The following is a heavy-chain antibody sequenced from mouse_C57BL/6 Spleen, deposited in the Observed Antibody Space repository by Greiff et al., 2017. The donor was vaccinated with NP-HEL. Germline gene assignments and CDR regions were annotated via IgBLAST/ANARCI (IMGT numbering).Heavy chain of an antibody. CDR2: INPYNGGT. CDR3: AREGNYVYYAMDY. D-gene: IGHD2-1*01. CDR1: GYTFTDYY. J-gene: IGHJ4*01. V-gene: IGHV1-19*01. Sequence: EVQLQQSGPVLVKPGASVKMSCKASGYTFTDYYMNWVKQSHGKSLEWIGVINPYNGGTSYNQKFKGKATLTVDKSSSTAYMELNSLTSEDSAVYYCAREGNYVYYAMDYWGQGTSVTVSS.